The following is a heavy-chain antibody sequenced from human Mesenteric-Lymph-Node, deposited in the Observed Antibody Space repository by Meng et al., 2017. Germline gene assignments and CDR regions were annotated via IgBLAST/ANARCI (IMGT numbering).Heavy chain of an antibody. CDR1: GFTFSIYW. V-gene: IGHV3-7*01. CDR3: ARAATHLDDTALAF. J-gene: IGHJ4*02. Sequence: GESLKISCAASGFTFSIYWMTWVRQAPGRGLEWVANIKQDGSDKFYVDSVKGRFTISRDNAKNSLYLQMNSLRTEDTAVYYCARAATHLDDTALAFWGQGTLVTVSS. CDR2: IKQDGSDK. D-gene: IGHD5-18*01.